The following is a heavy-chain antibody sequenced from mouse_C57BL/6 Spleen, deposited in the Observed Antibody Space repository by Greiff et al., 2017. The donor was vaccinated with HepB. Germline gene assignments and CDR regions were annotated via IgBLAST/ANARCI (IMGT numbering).Heavy chain of an antibody. V-gene: IGHV1-50*01. J-gene: IGHJ4*01. CDR3: ARRYYEYDGRAKDY. Sequence: QVQLQQPGAELVKPGASVKLSCKASGYTFTSYWMQWVKQRPGQGLEWIGEIDPSDSYTNYNQKFKGKATLTVDTSSSTAYMQLSSLTSEDSAVYYCARRYYEYDGRAKDYWGQGTSVTVAS. CDR1: GYTFTSYW. D-gene: IGHD2-4*01. CDR2: IDPSDSYT.